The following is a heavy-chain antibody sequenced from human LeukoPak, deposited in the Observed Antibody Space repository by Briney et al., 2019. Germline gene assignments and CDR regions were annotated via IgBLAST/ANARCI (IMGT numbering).Heavy chain of an antibody. D-gene: IGHD6-25*01. V-gene: IGHV3-21*01. CDR3: ARDASGFYLYYYMDV. CDR1: GFTFSDYS. CDR2: ISTSSTYT. Sequence: GGSLRLSCTPSGFTFSDYSMNGVRQAPGKGLEWVSSISTSSTYTFYADSVKGRFTTSRDNRKNSLYLQMSSLTAEDTAVYYCARDASGFYLYYYMDVWGKGTTVTVSS. J-gene: IGHJ6*03.